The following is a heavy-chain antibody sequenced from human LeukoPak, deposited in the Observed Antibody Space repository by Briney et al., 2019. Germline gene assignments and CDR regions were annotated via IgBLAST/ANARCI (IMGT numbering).Heavy chain of an antibody. Sequence: PGKSLRLSCAASGFAFSGFDMNWVRQAPGKGLEGVALISKDGRNEYCVESVTGRVTISRDNSKNTLYLQMNSLRAEDTAVYYCAKVESDYSGSYHFDYWGQGTLVTVSS. CDR1: GFAFSGFD. CDR3: AKVESDYSGSYHFDY. D-gene: IGHD1-26*01. CDR2: ISKDGRNE. J-gene: IGHJ4*02. V-gene: IGHV3-30*18.